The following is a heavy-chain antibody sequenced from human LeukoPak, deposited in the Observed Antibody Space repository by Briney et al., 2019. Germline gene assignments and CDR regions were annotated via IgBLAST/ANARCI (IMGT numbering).Heavy chain of an antibody. CDR1: GGSISSYY. D-gene: IGHD2-15*01. V-gene: IGHV4-4*07. CDR2: IYTSGST. CDR3: ARNLQPIVVVVAATLPYYYYGMDV. J-gene: IGHJ6*02. Sequence: ASETLSLTCTVSGGSISSYYWSWIRQPAGKGLEWIGRIYTSGSTNYNPSLKSRVTMSVDTSKNQFSLKLSSVTAADTAVYYCARNLQPIVVVVAATLPYYYYGMDVWGQGTTVTVSS.